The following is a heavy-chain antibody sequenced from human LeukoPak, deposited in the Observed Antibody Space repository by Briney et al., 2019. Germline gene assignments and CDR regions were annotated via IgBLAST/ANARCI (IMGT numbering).Heavy chain of an antibody. CDR2: INPNSGGT. V-gene: IGHV1-2*02. D-gene: IGHD3-22*01. Sequence: ASVKVSCKASGYTFTGYYMHWVRQAPGQGLEWMGWINPNSGGTNYAQKFQGRVTMTRDTSISTAYMELSRLRSDDTAVYYCARDYYDSSSKGDYWGQGTLVTVSS. CDR3: ARDYYDSSSKGDY. CDR1: GYTFTGYY. J-gene: IGHJ4*02.